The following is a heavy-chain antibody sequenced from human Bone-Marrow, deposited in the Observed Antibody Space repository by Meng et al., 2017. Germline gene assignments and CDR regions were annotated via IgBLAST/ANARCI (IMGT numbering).Heavy chain of an antibody. CDR2: INTDGSST. J-gene: IGHJ4*02. V-gene: IGHV3-74*01. Sequence: EVHLVEAGGALVQPGGSLRLPCTASGFTFSSYWMHWVRQAPGKGPVWVSRINTDGSSTDYADSVKGRFTISRDNAKNTLYLQMNSLRAEDTAMYYCARFTPFDYWGQGTLVTVSS. CDR3: ARFTPFDY. CDR1: GFTFSSYW.